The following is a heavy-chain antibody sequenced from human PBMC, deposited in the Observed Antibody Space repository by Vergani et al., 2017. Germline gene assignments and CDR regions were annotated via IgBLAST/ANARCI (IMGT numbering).Heavy chain of an antibody. CDR1: GGSISSYY. CDR2: IYYSGST. CDR3: ARDPSDGGNPNWFDP. V-gene: IGHV4-59*01. D-gene: IGHD4-23*01. Sequence: QVQLQESGPGLVKPSETLSLTCTVSGGSISSYYWSWIRQPPGKGLEWIGYIYYSGSTNYNPSLKSRVTISVDTSKNQFSLKLSSVTAVDTAVYYCARDPSDGGNPNWFDPWGQGTLVTVSS. J-gene: IGHJ5*02.